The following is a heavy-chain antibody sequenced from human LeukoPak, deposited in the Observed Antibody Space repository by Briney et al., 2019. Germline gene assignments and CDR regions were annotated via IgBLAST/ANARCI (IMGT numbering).Heavy chain of an antibody. D-gene: IGHD5-18*01. Sequence: GASVKVSCKASGYTFTSYYMHWVRQAPGQGLEWMGIINPSGGSTSYAQKFQGRVTMTRDTSISTAYMELNSLTSDDTAVYYCATSATVGFGSYWGQGTMVIVSS. J-gene: IGHJ4*02. V-gene: IGHV1-46*01. CDR3: ATSATVGFGSY. CDR1: GYTFTSYY. CDR2: INPSGGST.